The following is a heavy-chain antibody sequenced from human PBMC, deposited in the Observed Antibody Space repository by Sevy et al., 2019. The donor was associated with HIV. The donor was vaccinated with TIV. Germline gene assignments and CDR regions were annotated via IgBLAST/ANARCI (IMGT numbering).Heavy chain of an antibody. D-gene: IGHD6-6*01. CDR2: IIPILGTA. CDR3: ARSGIAASRTNWFDP. CDR1: GGTFSSYA. Sequence: ASVKVSCKASGGTFSSYAISWVRQAPGQGLEWMGGIIPILGTANYAQKFQGRVTITADESTSTAYMELSSLRSEDTAVYYCARSGIAASRTNWFDPWGQGTLVTVSS. J-gene: IGHJ5*02. V-gene: IGHV1-69*13.